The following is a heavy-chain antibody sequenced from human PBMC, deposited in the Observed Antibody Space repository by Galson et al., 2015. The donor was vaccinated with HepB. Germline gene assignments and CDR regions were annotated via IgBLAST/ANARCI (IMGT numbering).Heavy chain of an antibody. CDR1: GYTLTNYH. D-gene: IGHD2/OR15-2a*01. J-gene: IGHJ4*02. V-gene: IGHV1-46*01. CDR2: IFAGGGST. Sequence: SVKVSCKASGYTLTNYHFHWVRQAPGQGPEWMGKIFAGGGSTRFAERFQGRVTLTRDSSTSTIYMEVSSLRSDDTAVYYCAREPPDTYYFDPWGQGTLVTVSS. CDR3: AREPPDTYYFDP.